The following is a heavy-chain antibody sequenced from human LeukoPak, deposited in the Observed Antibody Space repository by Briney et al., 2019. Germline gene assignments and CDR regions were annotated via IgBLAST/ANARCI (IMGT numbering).Heavy chain of an antibody. D-gene: IGHD2-2*01. Sequence: GGSLRLSCSASGFTFSSYWMSWVRQAPGKGPEWVANMNQDGNEKYYVDSVKGRFTISRDNAKNSLYLQMNSLRAEDTAMYYCARYIIVLPGAVVKWFDPWGQGTLVTVSS. CDR3: ARYIIVLPGAVVKWFDP. V-gene: IGHV3-7*03. CDR1: GFTFSSYW. CDR2: MNQDGNEK. J-gene: IGHJ5*02.